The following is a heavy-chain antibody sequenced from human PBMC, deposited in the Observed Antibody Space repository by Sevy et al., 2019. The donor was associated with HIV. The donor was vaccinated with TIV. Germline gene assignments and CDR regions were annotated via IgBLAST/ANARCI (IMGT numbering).Heavy chain of an antibody. CDR3: AKDLYYYDRTDAFDI. J-gene: IGHJ3*02. CDR2: ISYDGINK. V-gene: IGHV3-30*18. CDR1: GFTFSSYG. D-gene: IGHD3-22*01. Sequence: GGSLRLSCAASGFTFSSYGMHWVRQAPGKGLEWVAVISYDGINKYYADSVKGRFTISRDNSKNTLYLQMNSLRAEDTAVYYCAKDLYYYDRTDAFDIWGQGTMVTVSS.